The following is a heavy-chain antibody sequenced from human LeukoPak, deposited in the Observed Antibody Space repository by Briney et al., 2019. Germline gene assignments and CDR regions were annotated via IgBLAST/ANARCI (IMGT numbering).Heavy chain of an antibody. Sequence: GGSLRLSCAASGFTFSSYSMNWVRQAPGKGLEWVANIKQDGSEKYYVDSVKGRFTISRDNAKNSLYLQMNSLRAEDTAVYYCAQWLLDYWGQGTLVTVSS. CDR2: IKQDGSEK. J-gene: IGHJ4*02. V-gene: IGHV3-7*01. CDR3: AQWLLDY. D-gene: IGHD3-22*01. CDR1: GFTFSSYS.